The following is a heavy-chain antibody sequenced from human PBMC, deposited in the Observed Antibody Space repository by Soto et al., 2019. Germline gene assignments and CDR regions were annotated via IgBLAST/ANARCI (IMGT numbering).Heavy chain of an antibody. CDR1: GGSISSYY. V-gene: IGHV4-59*01. Sequence: SETLSLTCTVSGGSISSYYWSWIRQPPGKGLEWIGYIYYSGSTNYNPSLKSRVTISVDTSKNQFSLKLSSVTAADTAVYYCARVGRGNSYFDPWGQGTLVTVSS. J-gene: IGHJ5*02. D-gene: IGHD2-15*01. CDR2: IYYSGST. CDR3: ARVGRGNSYFDP.